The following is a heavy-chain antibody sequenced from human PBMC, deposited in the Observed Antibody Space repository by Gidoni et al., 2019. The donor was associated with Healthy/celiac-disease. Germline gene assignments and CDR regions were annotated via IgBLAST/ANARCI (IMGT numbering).Heavy chain of an antibody. CDR2: IYYSGST. V-gene: IGHV4-31*03. Sequence: QVQLQESGPGLVKPSQTLSLTCTVSGGSISRGGYYWRWIRQHPGKGLGGIGYIYYSGSTYYNPSLKSRVTISVDTSKNQFSLKLSSVTAADTAVYYCARGWEMATIWAKTNFDYWGQGTLVTVSS. CDR3: ARGWEMATIWAKTNFDY. CDR1: GGSISRGGYY. D-gene: IGHD1-26*01. J-gene: IGHJ4*02.